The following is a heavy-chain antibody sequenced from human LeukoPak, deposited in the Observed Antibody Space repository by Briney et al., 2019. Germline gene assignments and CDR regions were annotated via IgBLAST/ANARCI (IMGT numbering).Heavy chain of an antibody. J-gene: IGHJ4*02. CDR2: ISWNSGSI. CDR3: ARESSTGGY. D-gene: IGHD6-6*01. V-gene: IGHV3-9*01. CDR1: GFTFDDYA. Sequence: GGSLRLSCAASGFTFDDYAMHWVRQAPGKGLEWVSGISWNSGSIGYADSVKGRFTISRDNAKNSLYLQMNSLRAEDTAVYYCARESSTGGYWGQGTLVTVSS.